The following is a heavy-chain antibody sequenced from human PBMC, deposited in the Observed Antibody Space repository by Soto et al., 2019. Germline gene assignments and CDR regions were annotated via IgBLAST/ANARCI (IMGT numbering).Heavy chain of an antibody. CDR2: ITFRGDNT. CDR3: ARLGTMGVFDN. CDR1: GFTFSSYA. D-gene: IGHD1-1*01. J-gene: IGHJ4*02. Sequence: DVQRLLSGGGLVSPCGSLRLSCAASGFTFSSYAMSWVRQAPGKGLEWLAGITFRGDNTYYADSVKGRCSLSRDNSRNRLDLQRNNLIVEDTALYYCARLGTMGVFDNWGQGTLLTLSS. V-gene: IGHV3-23*01.